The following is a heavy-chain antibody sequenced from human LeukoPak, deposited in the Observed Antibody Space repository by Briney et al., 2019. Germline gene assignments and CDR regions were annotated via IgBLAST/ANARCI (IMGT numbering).Heavy chain of an antibody. J-gene: IGHJ6*02. CDR1: GGTFSSYA. CDR2: IIPILGIA. V-gene: IGHV1-69*04. Sequence: SVKVSCKASGGTFSSYAISWVRQAPGQGLEWMGRIIPILGIANYAQKFQGRVTITADKSTSTAYMELSSLRSEDTAVYYCARDGSGSYSSYYYYYGMDVWGQGTTVTVSS. CDR3: ARDGSGSYSSYYYYYGMDV. D-gene: IGHD3-10*01.